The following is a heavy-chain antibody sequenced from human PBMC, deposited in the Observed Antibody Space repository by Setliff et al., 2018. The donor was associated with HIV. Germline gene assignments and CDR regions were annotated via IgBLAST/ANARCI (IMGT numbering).Heavy chain of an antibody. J-gene: IGHJ3*02. CDR2: IYPGDSDT. CDR3: ARPYNTDSYYNILTGYYYGAFDI. D-gene: IGHD3-9*01. V-gene: IGHV5-51*01. CDR1: GYSFTSYW. Sequence: PGESLKISCKGSGYSFTSYWIGWVRQMPGKGLEWMGIIYPGDSDTKYNPSFQGHVTISADTSISTAFLHWSSLTASDTAIYYCARPYNTDSYYNILTGYYYGAFDIWGLGTKVTVSS.